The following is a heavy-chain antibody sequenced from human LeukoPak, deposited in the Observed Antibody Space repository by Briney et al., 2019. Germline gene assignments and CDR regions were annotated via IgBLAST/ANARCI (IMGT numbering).Heavy chain of an antibody. V-gene: IGHV4-59*08. J-gene: IGHJ4*02. CDR1: GGSISSYY. CDR2: IYYSGST. Sequence: PSETLSLTCTVSGGSISSYYWSWIRQPPGKGLEWIGYIYYSGSTYYNPSLKSRVTISVDTSKNQFSLKLSSVTAADTAVYYCARSASYLSPQIDYWGQGTLVTVSS. D-gene: IGHD2-2*01. CDR3: ARSASYLSPQIDY.